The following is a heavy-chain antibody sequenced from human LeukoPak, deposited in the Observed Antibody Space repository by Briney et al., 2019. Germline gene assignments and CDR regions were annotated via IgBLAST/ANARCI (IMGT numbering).Heavy chain of an antibody. CDR1: GFTFSSYA. CDR2: ISYDGSNK. D-gene: IGHD3-10*01. V-gene: IGHV3-30-3*01. CDR3: AREPYYYGSGSYYAH. J-gene: IGHJ4*02. Sequence: GRSLRLSCAASGFTFSSYAMHWVRQAPGKGLEWVAVISYDGSNKYYADSVKGRFTISRDNSKNTPYLQMNSLRAEDTAVYYCAREPYYYGSGSYYAHWGQGTLVTVSS.